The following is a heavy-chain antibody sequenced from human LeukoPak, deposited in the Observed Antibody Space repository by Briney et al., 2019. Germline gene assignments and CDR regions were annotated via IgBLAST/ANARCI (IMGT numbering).Heavy chain of an antibody. J-gene: IGHJ4*02. Sequence: PSETLSLTCAVYGGSFSGYYWSWIRQPPGKGLEWIGEINHSGSTNYNPSLKSRVTISVDTSKNQFSLKLSSVTAADTAVYYCAREGVVGAYGHFDYWGQGTLVTVSS. CDR2: INHSGST. V-gene: IGHV4-34*01. CDR1: GGSFSGYY. CDR3: AREGVVGAYGHFDY. D-gene: IGHD2-15*01.